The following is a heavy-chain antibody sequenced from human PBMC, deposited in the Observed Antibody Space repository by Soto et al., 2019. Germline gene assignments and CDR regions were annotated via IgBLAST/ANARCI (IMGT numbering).Heavy chain of an antibody. Sequence: PGGSLRLSCSASGFTFSSYAMSWVRQAPGKGLEWVSAISGSGGSTYYADSVKGRFTISRDNSKNTLYLQMNSLRAEDTAVYYCATQLYCSGGSCSLTPLYSWGQGTLVTVSS. CDR1: GFTFSSYA. CDR2: ISGSGGST. CDR3: ATQLYCSGGSCSLTPLYS. D-gene: IGHD2-15*01. J-gene: IGHJ5*02. V-gene: IGHV3-23*01.